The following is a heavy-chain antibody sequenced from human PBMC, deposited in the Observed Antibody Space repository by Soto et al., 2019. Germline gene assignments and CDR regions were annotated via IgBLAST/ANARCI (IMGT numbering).Heavy chain of an antibody. Sequence: QVQLVESGGGVVQPGRSLRLSCAASGFTFSSYGMHWVRQAPGKGLEWVAVISYDGSNNYYADSVKGRLTLSRDHSTTTLYLQMNSLRAEDTALYYCAQQQGPMHVWGQGTPVPVSS. CDR2: ISYDGSNN. CDR1: GFTFSSYG. V-gene: IGHV3-30*18. CDR3: AQQQGPMHV. J-gene: IGHJ6*02.